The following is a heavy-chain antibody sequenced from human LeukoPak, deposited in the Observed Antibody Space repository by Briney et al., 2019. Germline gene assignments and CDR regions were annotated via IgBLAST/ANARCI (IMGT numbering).Heavy chain of an antibody. D-gene: IGHD3-10*01. CDR1: GYNFPSYT. CDR3: ARSSSGTYHY. J-gene: IGHJ4*02. CDR2: INGDNGNI. Sequence: ASVKVSCKTSGYNFPSYTMHWLRQAPGQSPEWMGSINGDNGNIKYSEKFQDRVTFTRDTSASSAYMELSSLRSEDTAVYYCARSSSGTYHYWGQGTLVTVSS. V-gene: IGHV1-3*01.